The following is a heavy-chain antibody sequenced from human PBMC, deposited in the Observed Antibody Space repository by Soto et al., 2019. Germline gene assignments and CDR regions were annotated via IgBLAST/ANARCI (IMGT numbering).Heavy chain of an antibody. V-gene: IGHV3-53*02. CDR1: GFTVSSNY. D-gene: IGHD3-9*01. Sequence: EVQLVETGGGLIQPGGSLRLSCAASGFTVSSNYMSWVRQAPGKGLEWVSVIYSGGSTYYADSVKGRFTISRDNSKNTLYLQMNSLRAEDTAVYYCSARLHPLKLPRWTGLGDWGQGTLVTVSS. CDR3: SARLHPLKLPRWTGLGD. J-gene: IGHJ4*02. CDR2: IYSGGST.